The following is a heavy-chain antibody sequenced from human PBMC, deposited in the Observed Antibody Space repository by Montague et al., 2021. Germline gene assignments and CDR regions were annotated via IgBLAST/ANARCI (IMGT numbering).Heavy chain of an antibody. J-gene: IGHJ4*02. CDR1: GGSISSTAYY. CDR3: ARVGATVAAPFDF. CDR2: IYYSGST. V-gene: IGHV4-31*11. D-gene: IGHD4-23*01. Sequence: TLSLTCAVSGGSISSTAYYWSWTRQHPGKGLEWIGYIYYSGSTYYNPSLKSRVTISVDTSQNQFSLNLNSVTAADTAVYYCARVGATVAAPFDFWGQGTLVTVSS.